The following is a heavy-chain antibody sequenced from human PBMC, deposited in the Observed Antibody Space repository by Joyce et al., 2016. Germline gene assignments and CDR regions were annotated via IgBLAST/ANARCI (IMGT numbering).Heavy chain of an antibody. J-gene: IGHJ1*01. CDR3: ARARRGIILARGEMGEYLQH. D-gene: IGHD3-10*01. Sequence: QVQLQEWGAGLLKPSETLSLTCAVYGGSLSGYYWNWIRQAPGMGLEWIGEVNDRGRTNYNPSLKSRAATAMDTSKNQFSRRLTTVTAAGTAVYFCARARRGIILARGEMGEYLQHWGRGTVVIVSS. CDR2: VNDRGRT. CDR1: GGSLSGYY. V-gene: IGHV4-34*01.